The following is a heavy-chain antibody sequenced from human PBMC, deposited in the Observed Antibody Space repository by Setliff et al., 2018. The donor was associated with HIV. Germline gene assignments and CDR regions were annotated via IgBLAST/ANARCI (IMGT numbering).Heavy chain of an antibody. V-gene: IGHV3-53*05. D-gene: IGHD2-15*01. CDR3: AKDRGVVG. Sequence: ETLSLTCTVSSGSISGDNWWSWVRQPPGKGLEWVSVIYSGGTTSYADSVKGRFTVSRDNSNNALYLQMNSLKTEDTAVYYCAKDRGVVGWGQGTLVTVSS. J-gene: IGHJ4*02. CDR1: SGSISGDNW. CDR2: IYSGGTT.